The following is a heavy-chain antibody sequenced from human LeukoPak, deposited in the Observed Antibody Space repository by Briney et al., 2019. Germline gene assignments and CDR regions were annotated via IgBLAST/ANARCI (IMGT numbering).Heavy chain of an antibody. J-gene: IGHJ4*02. CDR2: INHSGST. V-gene: IGHV4-34*01. Sequence: SETLSLTCAVYGGSFSGYYWSWIRQPPGKGREWIGEINHSGSTNYNPSLKSRVTISVDTSKNPFSLKLSSVTVADTALYYCARGRPRYYYGSGSYYRGPFDYWGQGTLVTVSS. D-gene: IGHD3-10*01. CDR3: ARGRPRYYYGSGSYYRGPFDY. CDR1: GGSFSGYY.